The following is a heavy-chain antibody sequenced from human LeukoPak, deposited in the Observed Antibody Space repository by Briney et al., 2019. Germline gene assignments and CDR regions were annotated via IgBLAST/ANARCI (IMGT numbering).Heavy chain of an antibody. Sequence: SETLSLTCTVSGGSISSYYWSWIRQPPGKGLEWIGYIYCSGSTNYNPSLKSRVTISVDTSKNQFSLKLSSVTAADTAVYYCATINYYDSSGLDYWGQGTLVTVSS. CDR2: IYCSGST. D-gene: IGHD3-22*01. CDR1: GGSISSYY. V-gene: IGHV4-59*01. J-gene: IGHJ4*02. CDR3: ATINYYDSSGLDY.